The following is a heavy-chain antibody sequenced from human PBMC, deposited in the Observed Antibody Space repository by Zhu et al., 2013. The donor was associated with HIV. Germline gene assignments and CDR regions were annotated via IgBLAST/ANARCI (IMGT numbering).Heavy chain of an antibody. J-gene: IGHJ6*02. CDR2: IIPIFGTA. Sequence: QVQLVQSGAEVKKPGSSVKVSCKASGGTFSSYAISWVRQAPGQGLEWMGGIIPIFGTANYAQKFQGRVTITADKSTSTAYMELSSLRSEDTAVYYCARGGLRFLEWLSYYYYGMDVWGQGTTVTVSS. V-gene: IGHV1-69*06. D-gene: IGHD3-3*01. CDR3: ARGGLRFLEWLSYYYYGMDV. CDR1: GGTFSSYA.